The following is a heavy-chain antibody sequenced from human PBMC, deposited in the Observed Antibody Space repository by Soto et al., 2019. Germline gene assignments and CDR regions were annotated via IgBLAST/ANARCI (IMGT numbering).Heavy chain of an antibody. CDR3: AKGLLALFDY. Sequence: LRLSCAASGFTFSSYAMSWVRQAPGKGLEWVSAISGSGGSTYYADSVKGRFTIFRDNSKNTLYLQMNSPRAEDTAVYYCAKGLLALFDYWGQGTLVTVSS. CDR1: GFTFSSYA. CDR2: ISGSGGST. D-gene: IGHD2-8*02. V-gene: IGHV3-23*01. J-gene: IGHJ4*02.